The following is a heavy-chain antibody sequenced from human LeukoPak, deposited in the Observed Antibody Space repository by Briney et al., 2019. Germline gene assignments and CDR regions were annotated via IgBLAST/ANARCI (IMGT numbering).Heavy chain of an antibody. V-gene: IGHV4-4*02. Sequence: TSETLSLTCGVSGGSISNTNWWTWVRQPPGKGLEWIGEVNLQGSTNYNPSLESRVAISVDKSENHISLKLTSVTAADTAVYYCAREGGPYRPLDYSGQGTLVTVAS. CDR3: AREGGPYRPLDY. CDR1: GGSISNTNW. J-gene: IGHJ4*02. CDR2: VNLQGST.